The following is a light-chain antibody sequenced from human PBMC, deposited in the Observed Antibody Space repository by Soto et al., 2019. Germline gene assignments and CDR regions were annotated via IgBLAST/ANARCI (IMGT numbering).Light chain of an antibody. V-gene: IGLV2-14*01. CDR1: SSDVGGYNY. J-gene: IGLJ2*01. Sequence: QSVLTQPASVSGSPGQSITISCTGTSSDVGGYNYVSWYQQHPGKAPKLMIYDVSHRPSGVSNRFSGSKSGSTASLTISGLQAEDEADYYCSSYTTSSTLVFGGGTKVTVL. CDR2: DVS. CDR3: SSYTTSSTLV.